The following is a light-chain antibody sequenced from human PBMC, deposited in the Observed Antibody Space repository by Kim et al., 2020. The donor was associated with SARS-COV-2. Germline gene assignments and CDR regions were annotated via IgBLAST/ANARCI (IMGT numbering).Light chain of an antibody. CDR2: DAS. V-gene: IGKV1-13*02. J-gene: IGKJ1*01. CDR3: QQFNSYPQT. CDR1: QGISSA. Sequence: AIQLTQSPSSLSASVGDRVTITCRASQGISSALAWYQQKPGKAPKLLIYDASSLESGVPSRFSGSESGTDFTLTISSLHPEDFATYYCQQFNSYPQTFGQGTKVDIK.